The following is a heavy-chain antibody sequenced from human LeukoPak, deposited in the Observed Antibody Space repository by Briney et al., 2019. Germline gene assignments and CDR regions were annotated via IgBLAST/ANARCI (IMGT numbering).Heavy chain of an antibody. CDR3: AKDQVLWFGELYAFDI. CDR1: GFTFSSYA. CDR2: ISGSGGST. J-gene: IGHJ3*02. Sequence: GGSLRLSCAASGFTFSSYAMSWVRQAPGKGLEWVSAISGSGGSTYYADSVKGRFTISRDNSKNTLYLQMNGLRAEDTAVYYCAKDQVLWFGELYAFDIWGQGTMVTVSS. D-gene: IGHD3-10*01. V-gene: IGHV3-23*01.